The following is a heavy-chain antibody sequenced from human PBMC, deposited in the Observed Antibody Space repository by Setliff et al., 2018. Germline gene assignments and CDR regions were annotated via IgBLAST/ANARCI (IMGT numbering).Heavy chain of an antibody. CDR2: IRYDGYNK. V-gene: IGHV3-30*02. D-gene: IGHD2-21*01. CDR3: AKDSLEVVIALHGMDV. Sequence: GGSLRLSCAASGFTFSRYGMYWVRQAPGKGLEWVAFIRYDGYNKYYADSVQGRFTISRDNSKNTLFLQMDSLRDDGTAVYYCAKDSLEVVIALHGMDVWGQGTTVTVSS. J-gene: IGHJ6*01. CDR1: GFTFSRYG.